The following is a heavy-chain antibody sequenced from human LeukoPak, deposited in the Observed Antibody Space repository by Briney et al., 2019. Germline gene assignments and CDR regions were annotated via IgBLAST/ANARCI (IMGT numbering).Heavy chain of an antibody. J-gene: IGHJ6*03. Sequence: PGGSLRLSCAASGFTFSSYEMNWVRQAPGKGLEWVSYISSSGSTIYYADSVKGRFTISRDNAKNSLYLQMNSLRAEDTAVYYCARDNPGRGFYYYYYMDVWGKGTTVTVSS. D-gene: IGHD3-16*01. CDR3: ARDNPGRGFYYYYYMDV. CDR2: ISSSGSTI. CDR1: GFTFSSYE. V-gene: IGHV3-48*03.